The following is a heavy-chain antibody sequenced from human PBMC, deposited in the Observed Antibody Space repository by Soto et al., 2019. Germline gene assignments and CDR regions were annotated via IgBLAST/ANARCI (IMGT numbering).Heavy chain of an antibody. Sequence: SQTLSLTYTVAGGSISSGGYYWSWIRQHPGKGLEWIGYIYYSGSTYYNPSLKSRVTISVDTSKNQFSLKLSSVTAADTAVYYCARVDGSSLLDYWGQGTLVTVSS. V-gene: IGHV4-31*03. CDR3: ARVDGSSLLDY. J-gene: IGHJ4*02. CDR1: GGSISSGGYY. CDR2: IYYSGST. D-gene: IGHD6-6*01.